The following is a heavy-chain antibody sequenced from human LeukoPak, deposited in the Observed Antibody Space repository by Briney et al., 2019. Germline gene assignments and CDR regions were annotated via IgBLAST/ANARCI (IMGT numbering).Heavy chain of an antibody. CDR3: AKSSLVTPYDY. CDR2: ISGSGGST. V-gene: IGHV3-23*01. Sequence: GGSLRLSCAASGFTFSSYAMSWVRQAPGKGLEWVSSISGSGGSTYYTDYVKGRFTISRDNSKNTLDLQMNSLRAEDTAVYYCAKSSLVTPYDYWGQGTLVSVSS. CDR1: GFTFSSYA. D-gene: IGHD2-15*01. J-gene: IGHJ4*02.